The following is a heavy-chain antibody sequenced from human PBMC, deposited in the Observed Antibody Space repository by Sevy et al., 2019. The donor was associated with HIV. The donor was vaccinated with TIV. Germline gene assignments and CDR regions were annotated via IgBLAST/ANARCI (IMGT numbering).Heavy chain of an antibody. V-gene: IGHV3-7*01. CDR1: GFTFSSHY. D-gene: IGHD3-22*01. CDR2: IKQDGSDK. CDR3: AREALYYYDSERHYDDAFDM. J-gene: IGHJ3*02. Sequence: GGSLRLSCAASGFTFSSHYMSWVRQAPGKGLEWVANIKQDGSDKFYVDSVKGRFTISRDNAKNSLYLQLSSLRAEDTAMYFCAREALYYYDSERHYDDAFDMWGPGTMVTVSS.